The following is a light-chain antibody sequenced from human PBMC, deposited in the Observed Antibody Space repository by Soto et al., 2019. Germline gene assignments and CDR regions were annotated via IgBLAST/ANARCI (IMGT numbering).Light chain of an antibody. CDR3: QQYNRWLAWT. CDR1: QSVRSN. J-gene: IGKJ1*01. Sequence: EIVMTQSPAILSVSPGERATLSCRASQSVRSNLAWFQQKPGQAPRLLIYGASSRATGIPARFSASGSGTDVTLTISSLQSEDFAVYYCQQYNRWLAWTFGQGTKVEIK. CDR2: GAS. V-gene: IGKV3-15*01.